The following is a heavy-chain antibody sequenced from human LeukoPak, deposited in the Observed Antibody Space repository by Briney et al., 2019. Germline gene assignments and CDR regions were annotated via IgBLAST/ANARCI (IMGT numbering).Heavy chain of an antibody. J-gene: IGHJ6*03. V-gene: IGHV1-8*01. CDR3: ARGTDSSGYYWNYYYMDV. D-gene: IGHD3-22*01. Sequence: ASVKVSCKASGYTFTSYDINWVRQATGQGLEWMGWMNPNSGNTGYAQKFQGRVTMTRNHSISTAYVELGSLGSDETDELYRARGTDSSGYYWNYYYMDVWGKGTTVTVSS. CDR1: GYTFTSYD. CDR2: MNPNSGNT.